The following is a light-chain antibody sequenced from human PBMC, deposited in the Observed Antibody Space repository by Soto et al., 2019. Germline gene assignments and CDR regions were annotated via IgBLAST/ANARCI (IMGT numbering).Light chain of an antibody. CDR1: SSDVGGYNY. CDR3: SSYTSSSTLGV. CDR2: EVN. V-gene: IGLV2-14*01. J-gene: IGLJ1*01. Sequence: QSALTQPASVSGSPGQSITISCTGTSSDVGGYNYVSWYQHHPGMAPKLMIYEVNNRPSGGSNRFSGSKSGNTASLTISGLLADDEADYYCSSYTSSSTLGVFGTGTKLTVL.